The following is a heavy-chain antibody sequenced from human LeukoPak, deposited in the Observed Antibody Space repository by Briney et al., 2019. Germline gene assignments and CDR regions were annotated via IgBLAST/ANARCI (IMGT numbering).Heavy chain of an antibody. V-gene: IGHV4-34*01. Sequence: GSLRLSCVGSGFTFRSYWMGWVRQPPGKGLEWIGEINHSGSTNYNPSLKSRVTISVDTSKNQFSLKLSSVTAADTAVYYCARGRGGYCTNGVCYKRHYYYYYYMDVWGKGTTVTVSS. CDR1: GFTFRSYW. CDR2: INHSGST. D-gene: IGHD2-8*01. CDR3: ARGRGGYCTNGVCYKRHYYYYYYMDV. J-gene: IGHJ6*03.